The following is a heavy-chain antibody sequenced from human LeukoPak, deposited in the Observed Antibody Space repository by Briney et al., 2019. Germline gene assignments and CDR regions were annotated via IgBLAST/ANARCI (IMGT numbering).Heavy chain of an antibody. D-gene: IGHD3-10*01. CDR3: AKDISGRIMVRDVWAFDI. J-gene: IGHJ3*02. V-gene: IGHV3-9*01. CDR1: GFTFDDYA. Sequence: PGRSLRLSCAASGFTFDDYAMHWVRQAPGKGLEWVSGISWNSGSIGYADSVKGRFTISRDNAKNSLYLQMNSLRAEDTALYYCAKDISGRIMVRDVWAFDIWGQGTMVTVSS. CDR2: ISWNSGSI.